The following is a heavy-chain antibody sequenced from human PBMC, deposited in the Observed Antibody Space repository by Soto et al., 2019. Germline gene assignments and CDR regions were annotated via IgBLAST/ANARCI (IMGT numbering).Heavy chain of an antibody. CDR1: GGSISSYY. CDR3: ARALAVPAALTNAFDI. J-gene: IGHJ3*02. CDR2: IYYSGST. D-gene: IGHD2-2*01. V-gene: IGHV4-59*08. Sequence: QVQLQESGPGLVKPSETLSLTCTVSGGSISSYYWSWIRQPPGKGLEWIGYIYYSGSTNYNPSLKSRVTISVDTSKNQFSLKLSSVTAADTAVYYCARALAVPAALTNAFDIWGQGTMVTVSS.